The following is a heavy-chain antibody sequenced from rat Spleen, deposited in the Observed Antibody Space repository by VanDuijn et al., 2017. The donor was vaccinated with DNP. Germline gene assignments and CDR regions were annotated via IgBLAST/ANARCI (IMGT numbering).Heavy chain of an antibody. J-gene: IGHJ2*01. CDR2: IRYDGGST. D-gene: IGHD4-3*01. Sequence: EVQLVESGGDLVQPGRSLKLSCAASGFTFSDYYMAWVRQAPTKGLEWVAYIRYDGGSTYYTDSVKGRFAISRDNAKSTLYLQMNSLRSEDMATYYCVRWNSGHFDYWGQGVMVTVSS. CDR1: GFTFSDYY. CDR3: VRWNSGHFDY. V-gene: IGHV5-22*01.